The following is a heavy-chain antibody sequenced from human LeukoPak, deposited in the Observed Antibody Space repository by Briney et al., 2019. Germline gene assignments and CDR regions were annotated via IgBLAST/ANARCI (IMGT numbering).Heavy chain of an antibody. CDR2: IYYSGST. CDR1: GGSISSYY. J-gene: IGHJ4*02. Sequence: SETLSLTCTVSGGSISSYYWSWIRQPPGKGLEWIGYIYYSGSTNYNPSLKSRVTISVDTSKNQFSLKLSSVTAADTAAYYCARVGSSGYDLLDYWGQGTLVTVSS. CDR3: ARVGSSGYDLLDY. V-gene: IGHV4-59*01. D-gene: IGHD5-12*01.